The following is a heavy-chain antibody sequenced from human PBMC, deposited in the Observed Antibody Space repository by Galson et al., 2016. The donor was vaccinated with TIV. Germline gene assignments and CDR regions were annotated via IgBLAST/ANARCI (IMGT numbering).Heavy chain of an antibody. CDR2: ITGGGGSS. Sequence: SLRLSCAASGFTFSSYALTWVRQAPGKGLEWVSAITGGGGSSYYADSVKGRFTISRDNSKKMLYLQLNSLRAEDTAVYYCAKVPSNGFTYYYGIDVWGQGTTVTVA. CDR1: GFTFSSYA. V-gene: IGHV3-23*01. J-gene: IGHJ6*02. CDR3: AKVPSNGFTYYYGIDV. D-gene: IGHD3-22*01.